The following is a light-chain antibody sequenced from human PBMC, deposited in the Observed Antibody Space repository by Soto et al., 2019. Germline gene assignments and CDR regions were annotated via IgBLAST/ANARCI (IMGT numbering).Light chain of an antibody. J-gene: IGKJ1*01. CDR3: QQSYGTPWT. Sequence: DIQMTPSPSTLSASVVDRVTITCRASQAISCWLAWCPQKPGKGPTLLIYDASTLESGVPSRFSGSGAGTEFTLTISSLQPEDFATYYCQQSYGTPWTFGQGTKVDIK. V-gene: IGKV1-5*01. CDR1: QAISCW. CDR2: DAS.